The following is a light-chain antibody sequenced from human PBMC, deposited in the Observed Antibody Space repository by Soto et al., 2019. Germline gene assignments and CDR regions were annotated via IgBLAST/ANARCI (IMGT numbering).Light chain of an antibody. CDR2: DAS. V-gene: IGKV3-11*01. Sequence: EIVLTQSPATLSLSPGERATLSCRASQNVRSYLAWYQQKPGQAPRLLIHDASSRATGIPDRFSGSGSGTDFTLTISSLEPEDSAVSYGQQRTHCPTSTFGQGTRLEIK. CDR1: QNVRSY. CDR3: QQRTHCPTST. J-gene: IGKJ5*01.